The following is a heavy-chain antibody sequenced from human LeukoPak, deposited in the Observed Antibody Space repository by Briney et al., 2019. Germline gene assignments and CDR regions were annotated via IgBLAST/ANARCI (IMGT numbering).Heavy chain of an antibody. CDR2: INPDGSQT. D-gene: IGHD5-12*01. V-gene: IGHV3-7*01. CDR3: ARDRGYGALDP. CDR1: GFTFSSYW. J-gene: IGHJ5*02. Sequence: GESLRLSCAASGFTFSSYWMNWVRQAPGKGLEWVALINPDGSQTNYVDSVKGRLTISRDNAENSLYLQMNSLRAEDTAVYYCARDRGYGALDPWGQGTLVTVSS.